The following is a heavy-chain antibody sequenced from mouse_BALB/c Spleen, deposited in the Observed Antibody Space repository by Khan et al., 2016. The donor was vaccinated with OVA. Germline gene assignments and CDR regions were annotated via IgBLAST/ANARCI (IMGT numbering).Heavy chain of an antibody. CDR1: GYSITSDYA. CDR3: ARRYYDGHWYFGV. V-gene: IGHV3-2*02. Sequence: VELVESGPGLVKPSQSLSLTCTVTGYSITSDYAWNWIRQFPGNKLEWMGYISYSGSTSYNPSLKSRISITRDTSKNQFFLQLNSVTTEDTATYYCARRYYDGHWYFGVWGAGTTVTVSS. J-gene: IGHJ1*01. CDR2: ISYSGST. D-gene: IGHD1-1*01.